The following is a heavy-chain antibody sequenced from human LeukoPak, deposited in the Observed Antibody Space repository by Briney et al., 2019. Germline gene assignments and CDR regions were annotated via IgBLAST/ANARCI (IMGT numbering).Heavy chain of an antibody. CDR1: GGSFSGYY. V-gene: IGHV4-39*01. D-gene: IGHD3-22*01. J-gene: IGHJ4*02. CDR3: VRDYYDSSGNDC. CDR2: IYYSGST. Sequence: SETLSLTCAVYGGSFSGYYWGWIRQPPGKGLEWIGSIYYSGSTYYNPSLKSRVTISVDTSKNQFSLKLSSVTAADTAVYYCVRDYYDSSGNDCWGQGTLVTVSS.